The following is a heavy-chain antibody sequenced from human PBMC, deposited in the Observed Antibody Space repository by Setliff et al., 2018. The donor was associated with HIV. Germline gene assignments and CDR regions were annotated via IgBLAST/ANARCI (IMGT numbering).Heavy chain of an antibody. J-gene: IGHJ5*02. CDR2: INHSGST. V-gene: IGHV4-34*01. CDR1: GGSFSDYY. Sequence: SETLSLTCAVYGGSFSDYYWSWIRQSPGMGLEWIGEINHSGSTSYSPSLKSRVTISIDTSKNQFSLNLNSMTAADTAVYYCARVSCSSWFDPWGQGTLVTVSS. D-gene: IGHD6-13*01. CDR3: ARVSCSSWFDP.